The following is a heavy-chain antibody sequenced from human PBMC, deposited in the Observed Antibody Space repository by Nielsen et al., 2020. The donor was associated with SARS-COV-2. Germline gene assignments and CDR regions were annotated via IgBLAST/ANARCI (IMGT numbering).Heavy chain of an antibody. D-gene: IGHD5-24*01. Sequence: SETLSLTCAVSGGSISSNNWWSWVRQPPGKGLEWIGEIYHRGSTNYSPSLKSRVTFSVDRSKNHFSLNLSSVTAADTALYYCAKGWATTTLDHWGQGILVTVSS. V-gene: IGHV4-4*02. J-gene: IGHJ4*02. CDR3: AKGWATTTLDH. CDR1: GGSISSNNW. CDR2: IYHRGST.